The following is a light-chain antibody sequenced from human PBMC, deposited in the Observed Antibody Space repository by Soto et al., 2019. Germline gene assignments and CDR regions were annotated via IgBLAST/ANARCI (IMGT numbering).Light chain of an antibody. CDR3: QSYDSSLSASV. CDR1: SSNIGAGYD. J-gene: IGLJ3*02. CDR2: VNN. Sequence: QSVLTQPPSVSGAPGQRVTISCTGSSSNIGAGYDVHWYQQVTGTAPKLLIYVNNNRPSGVPDRFSGSKSGTSASLVITGLQAEDEADYSCQSYDSSLSASVFGGGTKVTVL. V-gene: IGLV1-40*01.